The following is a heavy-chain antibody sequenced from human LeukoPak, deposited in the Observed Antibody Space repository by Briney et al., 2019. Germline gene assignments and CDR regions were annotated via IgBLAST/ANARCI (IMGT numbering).Heavy chain of an antibody. CDR3: AQRGSSSHPDAFDI. D-gene: IGHD1-26*01. V-gene: IGHV1-18*01. J-gene: IGHJ3*02. CDR1: GYTFTSYG. CDR2: ISAYNGNT. Sequence: GASVKVSCKASGYTFTSYGISWVRQAPGQGLEWMGWISAYNGNTNYAQKLQGRVTMTTDTSTSTAYMELRSLRSDDTAVYYCAQRGSSSHPDAFDIWGQGTMVTVSS.